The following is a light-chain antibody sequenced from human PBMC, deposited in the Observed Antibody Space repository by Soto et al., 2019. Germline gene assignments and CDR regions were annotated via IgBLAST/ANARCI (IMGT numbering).Light chain of an antibody. V-gene: IGKV3-15*01. Sequence: EIVLTQSPATLSVSPGERVTLSCRASQSVDISLAWYQQKPGQAPRLLIYGASTRATDMPGTFSGRGSGTEFTLTISSLRPEDFEVYYCQQYRSSPRTLGQGTEVDIK. J-gene: IGKJ1*01. CDR1: QSVDIS. CDR3: QQYRSSPRT. CDR2: GAS.